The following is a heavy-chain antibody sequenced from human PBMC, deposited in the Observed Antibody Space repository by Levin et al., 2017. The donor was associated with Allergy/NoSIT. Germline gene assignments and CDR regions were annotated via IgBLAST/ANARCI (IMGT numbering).Heavy chain of an antibody. Sequence: LSLTCAASGFTFSSYAMHWVRQAPGKGLEWVAVISYDGSNKYYADSVKGRFTISRDNSKNTLYLQMNSLRAEDTAVYYCARVGTKSLLWFGEHMDYWGQGTLVTVSS. CDR1: GFTFSSYA. CDR2: ISYDGSNK. D-gene: IGHD3-10*01. J-gene: IGHJ4*02. V-gene: IGHV3-30-3*01. CDR3: ARVGTKSLLWFGEHMDY.